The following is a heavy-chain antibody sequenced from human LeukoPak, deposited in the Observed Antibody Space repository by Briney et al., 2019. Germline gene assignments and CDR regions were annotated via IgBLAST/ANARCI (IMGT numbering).Heavy chain of an antibody. CDR2: VFHSGTT. J-gene: IGHJ6*02. CDR3: ARYKSPTLGAHGMDV. D-gene: IGHD1-26*01. CDR1: GGSISSYY. V-gene: IGHV4-59*08. Sequence: SETLSLTCTVSGGSISSYYWSWIRQPPGRGLEWIGYVFHSGTTKYNPSLTSRVTFSVDTSKNQFSLELSSVTAADTAVYYCARYKSPTLGAHGMDVWGQGTTVTVSS.